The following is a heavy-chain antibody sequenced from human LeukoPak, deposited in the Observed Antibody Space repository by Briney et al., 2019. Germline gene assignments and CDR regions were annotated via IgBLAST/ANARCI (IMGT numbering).Heavy chain of an antibody. CDR1: GFTFSSYG. Sequence: GGSLRLSCAASGFTFSSYGMHWVRQAPGKGLEWVGHIKSKSDGGTIEYAAPVKGRFTISRDDSKNTLFLQMDSLKTEDTAVYYCTSLYDFWSGYFRWGQGTLVTVSS. D-gene: IGHD3-3*01. J-gene: IGHJ4*02. CDR2: IKSKSDGGTI. CDR3: TSLYDFWSGYFR. V-gene: IGHV3-15*01.